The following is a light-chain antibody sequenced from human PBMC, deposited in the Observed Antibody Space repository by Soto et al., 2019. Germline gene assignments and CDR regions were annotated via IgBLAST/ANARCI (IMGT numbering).Light chain of an antibody. V-gene: IGKV1-9*01. CDR2: AAS. CDR3: QQLNSYPRT. CDR1: QGISSY. Sequence: IQLNQAPSSLSASVGDRVTITCRASQGISSYLAWYQQKPGKAPKLLIYAASTLQSGVPSRFSGSGSGTDFTLTISSLQPEDVATYYCQQLNSYPRTFGQGTKLEIK. J-gene: IGKJ2*01.